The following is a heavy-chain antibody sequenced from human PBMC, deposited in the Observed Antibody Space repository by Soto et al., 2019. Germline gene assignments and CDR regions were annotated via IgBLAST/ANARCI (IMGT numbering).Heavy chain of an antibody. J-gene: IGHJ4*02. V-gene: IGHV4-59*08. CDR1: DGSISNYH. CDR3: ACTRIWLHFYN. Sequence: PSETLSLTCTLSDGSISNYHYSWIRQPPGKGLEWIGYISYSGNTNYNPSLKSRVTMSVDTSKNQFSLKLSSVTAADTAVYYCACTRIWLHFYNWGQGTLVTVSS. CDR2: ISYSGNT. D-gene: IGHD2-15*01.